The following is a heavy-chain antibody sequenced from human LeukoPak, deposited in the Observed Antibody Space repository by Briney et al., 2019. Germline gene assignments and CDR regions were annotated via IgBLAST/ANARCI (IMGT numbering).Heavy chain of an antibody. D-gene: IGHD1-7*01. J-gene: IGHJ4*02. CDR1: GGSFSGYY. Sequence: SETLSLTCAVYGGSFSGYYWSWIRQPPGKGLEWIGEINHSGSTNYNPSLKSRVTISVDTSKNQFSLKLSSVTAADTAVYYCARRPPGTGSDYWGQGTLVTVSS. CDR2: INHSGST. V-gene: IGHV4-34*01. CDR3: ARRPPGTGSDY.